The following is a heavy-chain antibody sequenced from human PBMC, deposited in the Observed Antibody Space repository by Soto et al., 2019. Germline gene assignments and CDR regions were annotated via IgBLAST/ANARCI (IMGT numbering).Heavy chain of an antibody. J-gene: IGHJ4*02. Sequence: QVQLVQSGAEVKKPGASVKVSCEASGYTFSSYGISWVRQAPGQGFEWMGWISGYNSITRYAQKFQGRVTMTTDTSTSTAYMELRSLRSDDTAVCYCARAFGSTDYWGQGTLVTVSS. CDR2: ISGYNSIT. D-gene: IGHD6-13*01. CDR1: GYTFSSYG. CDR3: ARAFGSTDY. V-gene: IGHV1-18*01.